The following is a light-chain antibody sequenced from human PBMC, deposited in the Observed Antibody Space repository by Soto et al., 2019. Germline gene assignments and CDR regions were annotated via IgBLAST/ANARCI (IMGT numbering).Light chain of an antibody. V-gene: IGLV2-14*01. Sequence: QSALTQPASVSGSPGQSITISCTGNSSDVGGYNYVSWYQQHPGKAPKLMIYEVSNRPAGVSNRFSGSKSGNTASLTISGLQAEDEAHYYCSSYTSSSTRVFGGGTKLAVL. J-gene: IGLJ3*02. CDR1: SSDVGGYNY. CDR3: SSYTSSSTRV. CDR2: EVS.